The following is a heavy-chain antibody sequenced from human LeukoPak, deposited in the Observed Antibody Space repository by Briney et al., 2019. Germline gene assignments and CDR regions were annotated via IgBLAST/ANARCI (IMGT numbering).Heavy chain of an antibody. V-gene: IGHV4-59*01. Sequence: PSGTLSLTCTVSGGSISSYYWSWIRQPPGKGLEWIGYIYYSGSTDYNPSLKSRVTISVDTSKKQFSLKLSSVTAADTAVYYCARSRSIAVPDFDYWGQGTLVTVSS. CDR2: IYYSGST. CDR3: ARSRSIAVPDFDY. J-gene: IGHJ4*02. CDR1: GGSISSYY. D-gene: IGHD6-19*01.